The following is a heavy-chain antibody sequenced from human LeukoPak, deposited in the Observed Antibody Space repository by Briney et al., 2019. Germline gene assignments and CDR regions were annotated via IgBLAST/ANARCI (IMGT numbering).Heavy chain of an antibody. CDR2: IWNDGSKK. V-gene: IGHV3-33*08. CDR3: GRDSLAGDY. J-gene: IGHJ4*02. Sequence: GGSLRLSCAASGFSFSTFGMHWARRAPGKGLEWVAVIWNDGSKKFYAESVKGRFTISRDNSQNTLYLQMNRLRAEDTAVYYCGRDSLAGDYWGQGTLVTVSS. CDR1: GFSFSTFG. D-gene: IGHD3-10*01.